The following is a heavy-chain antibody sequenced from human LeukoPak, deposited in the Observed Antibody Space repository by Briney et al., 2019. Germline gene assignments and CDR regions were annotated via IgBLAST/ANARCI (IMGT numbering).Heavy chain of an antibody. CDR2: IKQDASER. CDR3: ATPTAGTWHFDY. D-gene: IGHD1-1*01. V-gene: IGHV3-7*01. J-gene: IGHJ4*02. Sequence: GGSLRLSCAASGFTFSSYWMTWVREAPGKGLEWVANIKQDASERYYMDSVKGSFTISRDNAKNSLYLQMNSLRAEDTAVYYCATPTAGTWHFDYWGQGTLVTVSS. CDR1: GFTFSSYW.